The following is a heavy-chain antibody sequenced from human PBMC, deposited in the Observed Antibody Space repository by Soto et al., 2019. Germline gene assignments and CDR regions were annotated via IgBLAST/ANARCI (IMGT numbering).Heavy chain of an antibody. V-gene: IGHV4-59*01. CDR2: IYYSGST. CDR1: GGSISSYY. D-gene: IGHD3-22*01. J-gene: IGHJ4*02. CDR3: ARDSGSDYYDSSGYFDC. Sequence: PSETLSLTCTVSGGSISSYYWSWIRQPPGKGLEWIGYIYYSGSTNYNPSLKSRVTISVDTSKNQFSLKLSSVTAADTAVYYCARDSGSDYYDSSGYFDCWGQGTLVTVYS.